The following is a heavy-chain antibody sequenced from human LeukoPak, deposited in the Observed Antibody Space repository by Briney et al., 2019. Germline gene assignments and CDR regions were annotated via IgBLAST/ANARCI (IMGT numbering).Heavy chain of an antibody. Sequence: HPGGSLRLSCAASGFTFSSYAMHWVRQAPGKGLEWVAVISYDGSNKYYADSVKGRFTISRDNSKNTLYLQMNSLRAEDTAVYYCAKGSNYYDSSGYYPYFDYWGQGTLVTVSS. J-gene: IGHJ4*02. CDR2: ISYDGSNK. CDR3: AKGSNYYDSSGYYPYFDY. V-gene: IGHV3-30-3*01. CDR1: GFTFSSYA. D-gene: IGHD3-22*01.